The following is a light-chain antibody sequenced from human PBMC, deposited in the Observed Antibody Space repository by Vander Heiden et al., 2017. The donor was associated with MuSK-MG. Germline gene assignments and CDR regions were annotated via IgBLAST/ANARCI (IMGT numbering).Light chain of an antibody. Sequence: ILMTQTPLSLSVTPGQPASISCKSSQSLLHSNGNTYLYWYLQKPGQPPQLLIYDGLSRFSGVPDRFTGSGSATDFTLQISRVEPEDVGVYYCMQSIQLPNTFGQGTKVEIK. CDR1: QSLLHSNGNTY. CDR3: MQSIQLPNT. J-gene: IGKJ2*01. CDR2: DGL. V-gene: IGKV2D-29*01.